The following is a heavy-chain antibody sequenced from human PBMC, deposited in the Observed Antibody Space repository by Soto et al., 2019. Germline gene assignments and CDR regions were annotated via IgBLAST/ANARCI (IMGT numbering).Heavy chain of an antibody. V-gene: IGHV3-73*01. Sequence: EVQLVESGGGLVQPGGSLKLSCAASGFTFSGSAMHWVRQASGKGLEWVGRIRSKANSYATAYAASVKGRFIISRDDSKNTAYLQMNSLKTEDTAVYYCTGSKVITDAFDIWGQGTMVTVSS. D-gene: IGHD2-21*01. J-gene: IGHJ3*02. CDR1: GFTFSGSA. CDR2: IRSKANSYAT. CDR3: TGSKVITDAFDI.